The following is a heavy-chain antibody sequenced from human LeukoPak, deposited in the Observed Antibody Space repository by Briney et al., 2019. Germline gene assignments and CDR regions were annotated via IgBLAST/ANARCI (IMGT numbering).Heavy chain of an antibody. J-gene: IGHJ4*02. CDR3: ARGLAAFRDYYGSGSLDY. CDR1: GFIFSSYW. CDR2: IHPDGSET. V-gene: IGHV3-7*01. D-gene: IGHD3-10*01. Sequence: PGGSLRLSCEASGFIFSSYWMGWVRRVPGKGLEWVANIHPDGSETSYLDSVKGRFTISRDNAKNSLYLQMNSLRAEDTAVYYCARGLAAFRDYYGSGSLDYWGQGALVTVSS.